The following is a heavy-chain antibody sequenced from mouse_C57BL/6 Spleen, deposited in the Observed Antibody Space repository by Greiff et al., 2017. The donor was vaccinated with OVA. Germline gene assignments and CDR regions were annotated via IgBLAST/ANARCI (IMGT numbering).Heavy chain of an antibody. D-gene: IGHD1-1*01. CDR1: GYTFTSYW. V-gene: IGHV1-61*01. J-gene: IGHJ2*01. CDR2: IYPSDSAP. Sequence: QVQLQQPGAELVRPGSSVKLSCKASGYTFTSYWMDWVKQRPGQGLEWIGNIYPSDSAPHYNQKFKDKATLTVDKSSSTAYLQLSSLTSEEYAVYYCAREEGYYGSRSYWGQGTTLTVSS. CDR3: AREEGYYGSRSY.